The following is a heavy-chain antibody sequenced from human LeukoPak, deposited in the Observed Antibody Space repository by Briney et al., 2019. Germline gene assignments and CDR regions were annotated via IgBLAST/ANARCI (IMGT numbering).Heavy chain of an antibody. J-gene: IGHJ4*02. CDR3: ARGAGIAVAPFDY. D-gene: IGHD6-19*01. V-gene: IGHV3-33*01. CDR1: GFAFSSYG. CDR2: IWYDGSNK. Sequence: GGSLRLSCAASGFAFSSYGMHWVRQAPGRGLEWGAVIWYDGSNKYYADSVKGRFTISRDNSKNTLYLQMNSLRAEDTAVYYCARGAGIAVAPFDYWGQGTLVTVSS.